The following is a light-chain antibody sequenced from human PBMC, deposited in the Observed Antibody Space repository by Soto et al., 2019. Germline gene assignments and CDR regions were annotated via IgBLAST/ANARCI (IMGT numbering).Light chain of an antibody. V-gene: IGKV3-15*01. J-gene: IGKJ1*01. CDR2: GAS. Sequence: EIVMTQSPATLSVSPGEGATLSCRASQSVSSKLASYQQKPGQAPRLLIYGASTRATGIPARFSGSGSGTEFTLIISSLQSEDSAVYYCQQYNSWLWTFGQGTKVDIK. CDR3: QQYNSWLWT. CDR1: QSVSSK.